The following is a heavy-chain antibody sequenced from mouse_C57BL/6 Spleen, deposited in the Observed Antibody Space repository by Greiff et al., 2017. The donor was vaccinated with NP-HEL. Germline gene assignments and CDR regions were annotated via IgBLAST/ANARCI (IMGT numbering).Heavy chain of an antibody. Sequence: QVQLQQSGPGLVAPSQSLSITCTVSGFSLTSYGVDWVRQSPGKGLEWLGVIWGVGSTNYNSALKSRLSISKDNSKSQVFLKMNSLQTDDTAMYYGASALGPHYAMDDWGQGTSVTVSS. J-gene: IGHJ4*01. CDR1: GFSLTSYG. D-gene: IGHD4-1*01. V-gene: IGHV2-6*01. CDR2: IWGVGST. CDR3: ASALGPHYAMDD.